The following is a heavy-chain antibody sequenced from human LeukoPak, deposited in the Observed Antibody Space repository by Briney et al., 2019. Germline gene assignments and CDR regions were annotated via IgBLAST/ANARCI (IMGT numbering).Heavy chain of an antibody. Sequence: PSETLSLTCAFSGDSMNDACWNWIRQPAGKGLEWIGRIYSRGTTHYNPSLQSRVSISIDTSKKEFSLRLSSVTAADTAVYYCARSSDGRAITGTAIPGYWGQGTLVTVSS. D-gene: IGHD5-24*01. J-gene: IGHJ4*02. CDR3: ARSSDGRAITGTAIPGY. V-gene: IGHV4-4*07. CDR2: IYSRGTT. CDR1: GDSMNDAC.